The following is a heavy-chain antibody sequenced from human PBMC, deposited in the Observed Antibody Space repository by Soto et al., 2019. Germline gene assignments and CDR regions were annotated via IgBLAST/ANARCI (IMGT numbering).Heavy chain of an antibody. D-gene: IGHD6-19*01. CDR1: GESFSGYI. J-gene: IGHJ4*02. CDR3: ARGLITGSHYSGGWYYFDS. V-gene: IGHV4-34*01. CDR2: INYSGSA. Sequence: QVQLQQSGAGLLKPSETLSLTCAVYGESFSGYIWTWIRQTPGKGLQWIGQINYSGSASYNPSLKSRVTISVHTSNSQCSLELSSGTAAHTAVYYCARGLITGSHYSGGWYYFDSWGQGTQVTVSS.